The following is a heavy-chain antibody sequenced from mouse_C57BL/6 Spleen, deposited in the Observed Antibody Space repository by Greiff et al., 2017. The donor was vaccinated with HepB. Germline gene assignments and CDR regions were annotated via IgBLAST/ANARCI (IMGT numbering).Heavy chain of an antibody. CDR2: IDPETGGT. J-gene: IGHJ4*01. CDR3: TREAFYYGNCVHAMDY. Sequence: QVQLQQSGAELVRPGASVTLSCKASGYTFTDYEMHWVKQTPVHGLEWIGAIDPETGGTAYNQKFKGKAILTADKSSSTAYMELRSLTSEDSAVYYCTREAFYYGNCVHAMDYWGQGTSVTVSS. V-gene: IGHV1-15*01. D-gene: IGHD2-1*01. CDR1: GYTFTDYE.